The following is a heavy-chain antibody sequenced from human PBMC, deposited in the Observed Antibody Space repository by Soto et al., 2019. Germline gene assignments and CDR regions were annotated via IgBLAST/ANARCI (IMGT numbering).Heavy chain of an antibody. CDR3: ARAHYDILTGYYGPAYYYGMDV. V-gene: IGHV1-69*06. CDR1: GGTFSSYA. CDR2: IIPIFGTA. J-gene: IGHJ6*02. Sequence: QVQLVQSGAEVKKPGSSVKVSCKASGGTFSSYAISWVRQAPGQGLEWMGGIIPIFGTANYAQKFQGRVTITADKSTSTAYMELRSMSSEDTAVYYCARAHYDILTGYYGPAYYYGMDVWGQGTTVTVSS. D-gene: IGHD3-9*01.